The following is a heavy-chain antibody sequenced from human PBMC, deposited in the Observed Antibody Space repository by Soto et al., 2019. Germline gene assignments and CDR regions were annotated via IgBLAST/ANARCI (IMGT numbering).Heavy chain of an antibody. CDR1: GGTFSSYA. CDR2: IIPIFGTA. CDR3: ARTRIAASWYEEDY. V-gene: IGHV1-69*12. D-gene: IGHD6-13*01. Sequence: QVQLVQSGAEVKKPGSSVKVSCKASGGTFSSYAISWVRQAPGQGLEWMGGIIPIFGTANYAQKFQGRVTXXAXEXXSTAYMELSSLRSEETAVYYCARTRIAASWYEEDYWGQGTLVTVSS. J-gene: IGHJ4*02.